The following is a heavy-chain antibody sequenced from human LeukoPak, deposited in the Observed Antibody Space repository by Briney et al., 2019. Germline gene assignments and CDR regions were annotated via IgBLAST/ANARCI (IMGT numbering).Heavy chain of an antibody. CDR1: GYTFTGYY. CDR3: ARDRPDSYCSGGSCYLHWFDP. Sequence: ASVKVSCKASGYTFTGYYMHWVRQAPGQGLEWMGRINPNSGGTNYAQKFQGRVTMTRDTSISTAYMELGRLRSDDTAVYYCARDRPDSYCSGGSCYLHWFDPWGQGTLVTVSS. D-gene: IGHD2-15*01. J-gene: IGHJ5*02. CDR2: INPNSGGT. V-gene: IGHV1-2*06.